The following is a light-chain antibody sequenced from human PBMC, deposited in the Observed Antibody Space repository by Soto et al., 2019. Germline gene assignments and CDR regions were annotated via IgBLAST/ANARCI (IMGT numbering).Light chain of an antibody. CDR1: QSISNY. CDR2: DTS. V-gene: IGKV3-11*01. J-gene: IGKJ4*01. Sequence: EIVLTQSPATLSLSPGERATLSCRASQSISNYLAWYQQKTGQAPRLLIYDTSNRATGIPARFSGSGSGTDFTLTISSLEPEDFAVYYCQQRSDWPTFGGGTKVDIK. CDR3: QQRSDWPT.